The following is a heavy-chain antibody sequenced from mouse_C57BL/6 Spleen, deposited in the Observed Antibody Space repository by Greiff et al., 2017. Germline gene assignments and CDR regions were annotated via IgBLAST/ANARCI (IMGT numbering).Heavy chain of an antibody. D-gene: IGHD1-1*01. J-gene: IGHJ3*01. CDR1: GYAFSSSW. V-gene: IGHV1-82*01. CDR2: IYPGDGGT. Sequence: VQLQQSGPELVKPGASVKISCKASGYAFSSSWMNWVKQRPGQGLEWIGRIYPGDGGTNYNGKFKGKATLTADKSSSTAYMQLSSLTSEDSAVYFCARWRGIRDWGQGTLVTVAA. CDR3: ARWRGIRD.